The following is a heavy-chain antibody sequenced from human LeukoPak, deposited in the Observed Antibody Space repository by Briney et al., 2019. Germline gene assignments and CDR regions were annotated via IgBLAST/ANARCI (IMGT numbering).Heavy chain of an antibody. CDR1: GGTFSSYA. V-gene: IGHV1-69*05. CDR3: AVLLEWIQLDY. D-gene: IGHD5-18*01. Sequence: SVKVSCKASGGTFSSYAISWVRQAPGQGLEWMGGIIPTFGTANYAQKFQGRVTITTDGSTSTAYMELSSLRSEDTAVYYCAVLLEWIQLDYWGQGTLVTVSS. CDR2: IIPTFGTA. J-gene: IGHJ4*02.